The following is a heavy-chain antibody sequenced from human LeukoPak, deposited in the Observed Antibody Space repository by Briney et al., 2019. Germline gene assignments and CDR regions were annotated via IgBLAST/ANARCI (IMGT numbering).Heavy chain of an antibody. CDR3: ARGSTRYSSGCFDY. Sequence: PSETLTLTCAVYGGSFSGYCWSWIRQPPGKGLEWIGEINHSGSTNYNPSFKRRVTISVDTSKNQFSLKLSSVTAADTAVYYCARGSTRYSSGCFDYWGQGTLVTVSS. J-gene: IGHJ4*02. D-gene: IGHD6-25*01. V-gene: IGHV4-34*01. CDR2: INHSGST. CDR1: GGSFSGYC.